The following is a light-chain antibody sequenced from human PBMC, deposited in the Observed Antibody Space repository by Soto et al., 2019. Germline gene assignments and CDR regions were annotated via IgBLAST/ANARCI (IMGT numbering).Light chain of an antibody. J-gene: IGKJ5*01. Sequence: DIQMTQSPSSLSASVADRVTITCRASQSIRRSLNWYQQKPGQAPKLLIYAASSLESGVPSRFSGSGSGTEFTLTINSLQADDFATYYCQQHNSFSITFGQGTRLE. CDR1: QSIRRS. V-gene: IGKV1-5*01. CDR3: QQHNSFSIT. CDR2: AAS.